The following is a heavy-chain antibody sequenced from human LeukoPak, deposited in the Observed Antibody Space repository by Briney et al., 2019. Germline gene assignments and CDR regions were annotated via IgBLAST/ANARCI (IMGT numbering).Heavy chain of an antibody. CDR3: ARSPTVREVIVDYYYYMDV. J-gene: IGHJ6*03. Sequence: GGSLRLSCAASGFTFSSYSMNWVRQAPGKGLEWVSSISSSSSYIYYADSVKGRFTISRDNAKNSLYLQMNSLRAEDTAVYYCARSPTVREVIVDYYYYMDVWGKGTTVTIS. D-gene: IGHD3-10*01. CDR2: ISSSSSYI. CDR1: GFTFSSYS. V-gene: IGHV3-21*01.